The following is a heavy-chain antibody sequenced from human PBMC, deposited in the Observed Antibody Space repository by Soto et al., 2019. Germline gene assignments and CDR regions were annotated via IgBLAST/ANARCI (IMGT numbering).Heavy chain of an antibody. V-gene: IGHV3-23*01. CDR1: GVTFRSYA. J-gene: IGHJ3*02. Sequence: PGGPLRLSCAASGVTFRSYAMSWVRQTPEKRLECVSAISGSVGSTYYAYSLKGRFTISRDNSKNTLYLQMNSLRAEDTAVYYCAKYGPPGLLLYAFDIWGQGTMVTVS. D-gene: IGHD2-15*01. CDR3: AKYGPPGLLLYAFDI. CDR2: ISGSVGST.